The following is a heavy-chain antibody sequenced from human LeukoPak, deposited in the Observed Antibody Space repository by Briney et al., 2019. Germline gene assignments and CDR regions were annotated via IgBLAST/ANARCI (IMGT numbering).Heavy chain of an antibody. J-gene: IGHJ4*02. CDR3: ARGPILTGYNDY. CDR2: IQYDGSMI. Sequence: GESLRLSCVASGFTFSTYGIHWVRQAPGRGLEWVTFIQYDGSMIDYTDSVKGRFTISRDNSKNTLYLQMNSLRAEDTAVYYCARGPILTGYNDYWGQGTLVTVSS. D-gene: IGHD3-9*01. CDR1: GFTFSTYG. V-gene: IGHV3-30*02.